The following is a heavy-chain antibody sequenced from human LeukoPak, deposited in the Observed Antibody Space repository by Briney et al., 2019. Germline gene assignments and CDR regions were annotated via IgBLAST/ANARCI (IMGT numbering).Heavy chain of an antibody. CDR3: ARRQGSQNDY. D-gene: IGHD3-10*01. CDR2: INPSGGST. J-gene: IGHJ4*02. Sequence: ASVKVSCKASGYTFTSNYIYWVRQAPGQGLEWMGRINPSGGSTSYTQKFQGRVTMTRDTSTSTVYMELSSLRSEDTAVYYYARRQGSQNDYWGQGTLVTVSS. CDR1: GYTFTSNY. V-gene: IGHV1-46*01.